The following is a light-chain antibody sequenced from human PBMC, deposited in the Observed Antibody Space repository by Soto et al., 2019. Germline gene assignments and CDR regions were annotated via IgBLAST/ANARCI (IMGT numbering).Light chain of an antibody. CDR3: CSYAATS. V-gene: IGLV2-23*01. CDR1: SSDLGNNNL. J-gene: IGLJ1*01. Sequence: QSALSQPAPVSGSPGQSITISCTGTSSDLGNNNLVSWYQQHPGKAPKLMIYEGSRRPSGVSNRFSGSKSDNAASLTISGLQAEDEADYYCCSYAATSFGTGTKLTVL. CDR2: EGS.